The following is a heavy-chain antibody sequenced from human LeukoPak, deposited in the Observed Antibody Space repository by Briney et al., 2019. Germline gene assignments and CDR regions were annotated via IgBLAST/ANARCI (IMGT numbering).Heavy chain of an antibody. J-gene: IGHJ4*02. D-gene: IGHD6-6*01. CDR2: ILYDGSNK. CDR1: GFTFSSYA. Sequence: GGSLRLSCAASGFTFSSYAMHWVRQAPGEGLEWVAVILYDGSNKYYADSVKGRFTISSDNSKNTLYLQMNSLRAEDTAVYYCARDWDSSSVEYFDYWGQGTLVTVSS. CDR3: ARDWDSSSVEYFDY. V-gene: IGHV3-30-3*01.